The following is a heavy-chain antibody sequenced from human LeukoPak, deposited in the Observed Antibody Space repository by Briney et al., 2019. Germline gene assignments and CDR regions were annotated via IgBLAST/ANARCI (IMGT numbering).Heavy chain of an antibody. CDR2: INASNNST. J-gene: IGHJ4*02. CDR3: ARDPREGGSGWHGYFDY. D-gene: IGHD6-19*01. Sequence: GASVKVSCKASGYTFTSYYMHWVRQAPGQGLEWMGIINASNNSTTYAQKFQGRVTVTRDTSTSTVYMELSSLRSEDTAVYYCARDPREGGSGWHGYFDYWGQGTLVTVSS. CDR1: GYTFTSYY. V-gene: IGHV1-46*01.